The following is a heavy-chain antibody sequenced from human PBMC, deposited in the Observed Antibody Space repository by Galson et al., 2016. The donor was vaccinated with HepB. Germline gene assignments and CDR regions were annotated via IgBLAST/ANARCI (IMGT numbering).Heavy chain of an antibody. D-gene: IGHD2-21*01. V-gene: IGHV4-34*01. J-gene: IGHJ4*02. CDR2: VSHSGDS. Sequence: SETLSLTCTFHGVSLSDYYWSWIRQSPGKGLEWIGEVSHSGDSKYITSLRSRLTMSVDTSKNHFSLNLKSVTAADTAVYYFRLAYCNPDCTDHWGQGPLVTVSS. CDR1: GVSLSDYY. CDR3: RLAYCNPDCTDH.